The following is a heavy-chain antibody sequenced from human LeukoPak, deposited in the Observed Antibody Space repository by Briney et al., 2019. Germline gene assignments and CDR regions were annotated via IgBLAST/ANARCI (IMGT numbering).Heavy chain of an antibody. CDR1: GGSITYDY. CDR2: IYTTGST. J-gene: IGHJ6*03. V-gene: IGHV4-59*08. Sequence: PSETLSLTCTVSGGSITYDYWSWIRQTPGMRLEWLGYIYTTGSTRYNPSLKSRVTISLDTSKNQFSLRLRSVTAADTAVYYCARHFRRDYSASGASQYYHYIDVWGKGTTVTVSS. CDR3: ARHFRRDYSASGASQYYHYIDV. D-gene: IGHD3-10*01.